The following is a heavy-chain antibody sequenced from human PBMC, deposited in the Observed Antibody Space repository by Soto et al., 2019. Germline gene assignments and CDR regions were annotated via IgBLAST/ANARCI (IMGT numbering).Heavy chain of an antibody. CDR3: ARYYSSNIPSYFDY. Sequence: SETLSLTCTVSGGSISSSSYYWGWIRQPPGKGLEWIGSIYYSGSTYYNPSLKSRVTISVDTSKNQFSLKLSSVTAADTAVYYCARYYSSNIPSYFDYWGQGTLVTVSS. CDR2: IYYSGST. V-gene: IGHV4-39*01. J-gene: IGHJ4*02. CDR1: GGSISSSSYY. D-gene: IGHD6-13*01.